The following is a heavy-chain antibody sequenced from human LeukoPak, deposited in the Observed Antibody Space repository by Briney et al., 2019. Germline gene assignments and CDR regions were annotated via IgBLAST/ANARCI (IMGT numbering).Heavy chain of an antibody. CDR3: AVGATHYYMDV. Sequence: RPSETLSLTCTVSGGSIRGYYWSWVWQPPGKGLEWIAYIYYSGSTNYNPSLKSRVTISLDTSKNQFSLKLSSVTAADTAVYYCAVGATHYYMDVWGKGTTVTVSS. CDR1: GGSIRGYY. CDR2: IYYSGST. D-gene: IGHD3-16*01. V-gene: IGHV4-59*08. J-gene: IGHJ6*03.